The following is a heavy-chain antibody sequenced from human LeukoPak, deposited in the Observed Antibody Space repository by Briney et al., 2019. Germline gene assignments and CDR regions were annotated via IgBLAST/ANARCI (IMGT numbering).Heavy chain of an antibody. J-gene: IGHJ4*02. CDR3: ARIQFYYDGSGYLPDY. D-gene: IGHD3-22*01. CDR1: GYTFTGYY. Sequence: ASVKVSCKASGYTFTGYYMHWVRQAPGQGLEWMGWINPNSGGTNYAQKFQGRVTMTRDTSISTAYMELSRLRSDDTAVYYCARIQFYYDGSGYLPDYWGQGTLVTVSS. V-gene: IGHV1-2*02. CDR2: INPNSGGT.